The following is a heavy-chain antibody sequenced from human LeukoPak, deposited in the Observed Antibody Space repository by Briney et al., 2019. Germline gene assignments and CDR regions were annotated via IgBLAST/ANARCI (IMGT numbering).Heavy chain of an antibody. Sequence: GASVKVSCKASGGTFSSYAISWVRQAPGQGLEWMGGIIPIFGTANYAQKFQGRVTITADESTSTAYMELSSLRSDDTAVYYCARGLNYDFWSGYYKDYYYGMDVWGQGTTVTVSS. D-gene: IGHD3-3*01. J-gene: IGHJ6*02. CDR2: IIPIFGTA. CDR1: GGTFSSYA. CDR3: ARGLNYDFWSGYYKDYYYGMDV. V-gene: IGHV1-69*01.